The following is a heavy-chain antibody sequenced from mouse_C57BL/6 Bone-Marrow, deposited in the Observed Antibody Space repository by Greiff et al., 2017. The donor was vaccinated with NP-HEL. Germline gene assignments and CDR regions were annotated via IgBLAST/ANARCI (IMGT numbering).Heavy chain of an antibody. V-gene: IGHV5-17*01. CDR1: GFTFSDYG. CDR2: ISSGSSTI. D-gene: IGHD2-12*01. CDR3: ARRYRGLYYYAMDY. J-gene: IGHJ4*01. Sequence: EVKLVESGGGLVKPGGSLKLSCAASGFTFSDYGMHWVRQAPEKGLEWVAYISSGSSTIYYADTVKGRFTITRDNSKNTLFLQETSLRSEDTAMYYCARRYRGLYYYAMDYWGQGTSVTVSS.